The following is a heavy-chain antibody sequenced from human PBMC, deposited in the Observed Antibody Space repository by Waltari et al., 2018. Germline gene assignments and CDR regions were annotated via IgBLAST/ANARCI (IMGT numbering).Heavy chain of an antibody. CDR3: ASSPYDSSGYYMG. D-gene: IGHD3-22*01. J-gene: IGHJ4*02. V-gene: IGHV3-21*01. Sequence: EVHLVESGGGLVRPGGSLRLSCAASGFTFNSYTMNWVRQAPGKGLELVSSISGTSTYIYYSDSVKGRFTVSRDNAKNSLFLQMNSLRAEDTAVYYCASSPYDSSGYYMGWGQGTLVTVSS. CDR2: ISGTSTYI. CDR1: GFTFNSYT.